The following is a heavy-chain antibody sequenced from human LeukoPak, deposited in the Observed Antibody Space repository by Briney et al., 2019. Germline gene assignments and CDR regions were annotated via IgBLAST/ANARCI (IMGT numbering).Heavy chain of an antibody. CDR1: GFTFSSYA. CDR3: AKAWGSNGWFDY. Sequence: PWASLRLSCAASGFTFSSYAMSWVRQAPGKGLEWVSSISGSGGSTYYADSVKGRFTISRDNSKSTLYLQMNSLRAEDTAVYYCAKAWGSNGWFDYWGQGTLVTVSS. V-gene: IGHV3-23*01. D-gene: IGHD6-19*01. CDR2: ISGSGGST. J-gene: IGHJ4*02.